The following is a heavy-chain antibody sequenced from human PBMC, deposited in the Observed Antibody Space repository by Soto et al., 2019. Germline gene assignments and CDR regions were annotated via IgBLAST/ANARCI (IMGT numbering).Heavy chain of an antibody. J-gene: IGHJ4*02. Sequence: EVQLVESGGGLVQPGGSLRLSCVASGFTFNIYWMHWVRQAPGKGLEWVSRIDNDGSATTYADSVKGRFTIARDNAKHPLFLQMDALRVDDTAVYYCARDNWSSYWGQGTLVTVSS. CDR1: GFTFNIYW. V-gene: IGHV3-74*01. CDR2: IDNDGSAT. D-gene: IGHD1-1*01. CDR3: ARDNWSSY.